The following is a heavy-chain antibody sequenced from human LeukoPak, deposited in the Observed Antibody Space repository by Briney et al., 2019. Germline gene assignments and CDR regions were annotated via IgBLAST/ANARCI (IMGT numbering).Heavy chain of an antibody. D-gene: IGHD6-13*01. CDR2: ISYDGSNK. J-gene: IGHJ4*02. Sequence: GRSLRLSCAASGFTFSSYAMHWVRQAPGKGLEWVAVISYDGSNKYYADSVKGRFTISRDNSKNTLYLQMNSLRAEDTAVYYCARDELAAAKPAGLGIDYWGQGTLVTVSS. CDR3: ARDELAAAKPAGLGIDY. V-gene: IGHV3-30-3*01. CDR1: GFTFSSYA.